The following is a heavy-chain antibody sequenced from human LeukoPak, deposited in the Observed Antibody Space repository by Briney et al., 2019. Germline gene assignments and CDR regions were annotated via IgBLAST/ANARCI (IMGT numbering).Heavy chain of an antibody. CDR2: IGGSSSYT. Sequence: GGSLRLSCAASGFTLSDYYMSWIRQAPGMGLEWVSYIGGSSSYTNYADSVKGRFTISRDNTENSLYLQMSSLRAEDTAVYYCARDILGTSGHFDYWGHGILVTVSS. D-gene: IGHD1-26*01. J-gene: IGHJ4*01. CDR1: GFTLSDYY. V-gene: IGHV3-11*06. CDR3: ARDILGTSGHFDY.